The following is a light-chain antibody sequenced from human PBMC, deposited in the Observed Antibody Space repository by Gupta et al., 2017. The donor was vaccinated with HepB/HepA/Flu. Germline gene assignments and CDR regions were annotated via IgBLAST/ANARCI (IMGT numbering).Light chain of an antibody. CDR3: QVWDGTSDRVV. V-gene: IGLV3-21*02. CDR2: DDS. J-gene: IGLJ3*02. CDR1: NIGAKS. Sequence: YVLTQPPSVSVAPGQTARITCGGDNIGAKSVHGYQQRPVQAPVLVMYDDSDRPAGIPERFSGSNSGNTATLTISRAEAGDEAVYYCQVWDGTSDRVVFGGGAKLTVL.